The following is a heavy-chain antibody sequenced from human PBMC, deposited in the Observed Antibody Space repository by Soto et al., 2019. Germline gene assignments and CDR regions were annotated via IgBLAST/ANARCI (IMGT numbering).Heavy chain of an antibody. Sequence: GGSLRLSCAASGFTFSSYGMHWVRQAPGKGLEWVAVIWYDGSNKYYADSVKGRFTISRDNSKNTLYLQMNSLRAEDTAVYYCASGDCSSTSCYAPYYYYYGMDVWGQGTTVTVSS. CDR1: GFTFSSYG. V-gene: IGHV3-33*01. CDR3: ASGDCSSTSCYAPYYYYYGMDV. J-gene: IGHJ6*02. D-gene: IGHD2-2*01. CDR2: IWYDGSNK.